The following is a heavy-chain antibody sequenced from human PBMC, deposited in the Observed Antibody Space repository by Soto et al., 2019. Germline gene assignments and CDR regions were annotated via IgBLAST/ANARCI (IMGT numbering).Heavy chain of an antibody. CDR3: AKRHYYGSGSFALET. CDR2: VSGDGYAS. V-gene: IGHV3-23*01. Sequence: EVRLLESGGGLVQPGGSLRLSCAGSGFTFSSNAMSWVRQAPGKGLEWVSSVSGDGYASDYADSVKGRFTVSRHNSKNTLYLQMNSLRAEDTAVYYCAKRHYYGSGSFALETWGQGTLVTVSS. J-gene: IGHJ4*03. D-gene: IGHD3-10*01. CDR1: GFTFSSNA.